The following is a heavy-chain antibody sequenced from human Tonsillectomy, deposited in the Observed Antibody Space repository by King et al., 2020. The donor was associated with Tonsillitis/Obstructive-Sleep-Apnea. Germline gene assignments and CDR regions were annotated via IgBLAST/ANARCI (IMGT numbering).Heavy chain of an antibody. CDR1: GFTFSSYG. CDR2: ISYDGSNK. D-gene: IGHD3-22*01. CDR3: AKEPPPNYDYSSGPKTITPEYYFYY. Sequence: VQLVESGGGVVQPGRSLRLSCAASGFTFSSYGMHWVRQAPGKGLEWVAVISYDGSNKNYVDSVKGRFTISRDNSKNTLYLQMNSLRAEDTAVYYCAKEPPPNYDYSSGPKTITPEYYFYYWGQGTLVTVSS. V-gene: IGHV3-30*18. J-gene: IGHJ4*02.